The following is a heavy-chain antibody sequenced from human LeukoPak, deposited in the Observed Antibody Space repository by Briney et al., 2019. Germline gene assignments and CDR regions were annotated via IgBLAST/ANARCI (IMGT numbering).Heavy chain of an antibody. Sequence: ASVKVSCKASGYRLTSNYMHWVRLAPGQGLEWMGIINPSVGTISYAQKFQGRVTMTRDTSTSTVYMELSSLRSEDTAVYYCARGGSTSTRVHYGMDVWGQGTTVTVSS. CDR3: ARGGSTSTRVHYGMDV. CDR2: INPSVGTI. V-gene: IGHV1-46*01. CDR1: GYRLTSNY. D-gene: IGHD2-2*01. J-gene: IGHJ6*02.